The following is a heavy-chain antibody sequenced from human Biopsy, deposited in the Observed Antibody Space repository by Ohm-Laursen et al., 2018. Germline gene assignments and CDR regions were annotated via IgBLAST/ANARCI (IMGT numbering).Heavy chain of an antibody. D-gene: IGHD1-26*01. J-gene: IGHJ3*02. CDR3: ARDEGLLRAFDI. V-gene: IGHV4-4*07. Sequence: SDTLSLTRTVSGGSISGHFWSWVRQPSGKGLEWIGRIYSNGKTNYNPSLKSRVSMSVDTSKNHFSLNLTSVTAADTAVYYCARDEGLLRAFDIWGQGTLGTVSS. CDR2: IYSNGKT. CDR1: GGSISGHF.